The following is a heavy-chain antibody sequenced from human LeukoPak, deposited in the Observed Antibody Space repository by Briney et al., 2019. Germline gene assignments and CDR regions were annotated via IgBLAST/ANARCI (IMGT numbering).Heavy chain of an antibody. V-gene: IGHV3-30*02. J-gene: IGHJ3*02. D-gene: IGHD2-2*01. CDR3: ARDPLLAYCSSTSCPNDAFDI. Sequence: GGSLRLSCAASGFTFSSYGMHWLRQAPGKGLEWVAFIRYYQSNKYYADSVKGRFTISRDNAKNSLYMQMNSLRAEDTAVYYCARDPLLAYCSSTSCPNDAFDIWGQGTMVTVSS. CDR2: IRYYQSNK. CDR1: GFTFSSYG.